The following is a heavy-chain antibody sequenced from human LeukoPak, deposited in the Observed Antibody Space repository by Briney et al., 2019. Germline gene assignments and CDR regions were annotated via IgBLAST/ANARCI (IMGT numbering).Heavy chain of an antibody. CDR3: AGYHNYGPGNYFDY. J-gene: IGHJ4*02. Sequence: PSETLSLTCTVSGASISSSLHYWAWIRQPPGKGLEWIGTISDRGSTYHNPSLKGRVTMSLDTSKNQFSLRLSSVTAADTAVYYCAGYHNYGPGNYFDYWGRGTPVTVSS. V-gene: IGHV4-39*01. D-gene: IGHD3-10*01. CDR2: ISDRGST. CDR1: GASISSSLHY.